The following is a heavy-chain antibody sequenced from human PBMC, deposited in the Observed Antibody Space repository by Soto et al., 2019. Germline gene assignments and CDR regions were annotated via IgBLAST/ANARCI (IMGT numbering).Heavy chain of an antibody. CDR3: AKVYYYCSGYYSFGN. D-gene: IGHD3-22*01. Sequence: EVQLLESGGGWVQPGGSLRLSSAASGFTFSTYAMSWARQAPGQGLEWVSGISGSGATIYYAVSVKGRFTISRDNSKNTWDLQRNSLRAENTAVYYCAKVYYYCSGYYSFGNWGQGTLVTVSS. CDR2: ISGSGATI. V-gene: IGHV3-23*01. J-gene: IGHJ4*02. CDR1: GFTFSTYA.